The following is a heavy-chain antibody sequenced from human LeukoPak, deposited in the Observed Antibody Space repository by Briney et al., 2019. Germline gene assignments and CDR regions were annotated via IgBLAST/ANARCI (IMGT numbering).Heavy chain of an antibody. Sequence: SETLSLTCTVSSASIRSYYWSWIRRPPGKGLEWIGYIDSSGRTNYNPSLESRVTISEDTSKNQFSLKLSSVTAADTAVYFCARNVGGSGTYRDYLYGTDVWGQGTTVTVSS. CDR1: SASIRSYY. V-gene: IGHV4-59*01. D-gene: IGHD3-10*01. CDR2: IDSSGRT. J-gene: IGHJ6*02. CDR3: ARNVGGSGTYRDYLYGTDV.